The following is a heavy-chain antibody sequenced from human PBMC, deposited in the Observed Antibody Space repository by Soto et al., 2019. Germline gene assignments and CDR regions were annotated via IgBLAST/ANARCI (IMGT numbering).Heavy chain of an antibody. D-gene: IGHD1-26*01. J-gene: IGHJ4*02. CDR2: IYYTGSS. V-gene: IGHV4-61*08. CDR1: GGSISSGGYS. Sequence: SDTLSLTCAVSGGSISSGGYSWSWVRQPPGKGLEWIGYIYYTGSSNSSPSLKSRVTMSVDLSRNQLFLRLNSVTAADTAVYYCARGIVGATTPFDYWGQGNLVTVSS. CDR3: ARGIVGATTPFDY.